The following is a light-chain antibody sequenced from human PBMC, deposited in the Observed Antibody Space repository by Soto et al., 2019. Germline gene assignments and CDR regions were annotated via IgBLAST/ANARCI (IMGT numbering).Light chain of an antibody. CDR3: CSYAGIYV. Sequence: QSALTQPASVSGSPGQSITISCTGTSSDVGRYNLVSWYQHHPGKAPKLMIYEVTQRPSGVSHRFSGSKSGTTSSLTISGLQAEDEADYYCCSYAGIYVFGTGTTLTV. J-gene: IGLJ1*01. CDR1: SSDVGRYNL. V-gene: IGLV2-23*02. CDR2: EVT.